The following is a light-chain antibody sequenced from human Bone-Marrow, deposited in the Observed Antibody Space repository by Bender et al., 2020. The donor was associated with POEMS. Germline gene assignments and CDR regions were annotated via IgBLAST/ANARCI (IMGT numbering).Light chain of an antibody. CDR2: AVS. Sequence: QSALTQPPSASGSPGQSVTISCTGTSSDVGAYNSVFCFQQPPGKVPKLMIYAVSKRPSGVPDRFSGSKSGNTASLTVSGLQPEDEADYYCNSYAGAYTLLFGGGTKLTVL. CDR3: NSYAGAYTLL. J-gene: IGLJ2*01. CDR1: SSDVGAYNS. V-gene: IGLV2-8*01.